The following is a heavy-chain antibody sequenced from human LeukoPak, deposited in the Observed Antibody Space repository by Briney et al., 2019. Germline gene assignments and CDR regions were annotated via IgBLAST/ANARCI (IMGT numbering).Heavy chain of an antibody. CDR1: GFAFSSYE. CDR2: ISSSGSTI. CDR3: ASEGDGDYVLYH. V-gene: IGHV3-48*03. J-gene: IGHJ5*02. D-gene: IGHD4-17*01. Sequence: GGSLRLSCAASGFAFSSYEMNWVRQAPGKGLEWVSYISSSGSTIYYADSVKGRFTISRDNSKNTLYLQMNSLRAEDTAVCYCASEGDGDYVLYHWGQGTLVTVSS.